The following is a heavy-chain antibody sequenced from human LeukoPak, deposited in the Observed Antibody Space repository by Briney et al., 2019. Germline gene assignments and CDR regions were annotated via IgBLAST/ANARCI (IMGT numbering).Heavy chain of an antibody. D-gene: IGHD1-26*01. J-gene: IGHJ4*02. CDR1: GDSISSGNYY. CDR2: FFTSGST. Sequence: SQTLSLTCTVSGDSISSGNYYWGWIRQPAGKGLEWIGRFFTSGSTNYNPSFKSRVTISVGTSKNQFSLRLNSVTAADSAVYYCARDVARVGFFDSWGQGTLVTVSS. CDR3: ARDVARVGFFDS. V-gene: IGHV4-61*02.